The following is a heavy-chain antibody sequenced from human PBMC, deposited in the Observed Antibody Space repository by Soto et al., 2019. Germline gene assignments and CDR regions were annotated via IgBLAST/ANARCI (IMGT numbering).Heavy chain of an antibody. D-gene: IGHD2-2*01. J-gene: IGHJ4*02. V-gene: IGHV4-61*03. CDR3: ARYARTPDF. CDR2: IYYTGDT. Sequence: WTWFRQPPGQGLESIGYIYYTGDTNTNPSLKSRVTISIDTSKNHFSLKLSSVTAADTAVYYCARYARTPDFWGQGTLVTVSS.